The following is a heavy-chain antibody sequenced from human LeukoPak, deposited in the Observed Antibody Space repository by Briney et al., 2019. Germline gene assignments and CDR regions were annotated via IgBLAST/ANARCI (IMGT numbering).Heavy chain of an antibody. D-gene: IGHD4-23*01. CDR1: GGSISSHY. CDR3: ARDFIAQGYSSTSGAFDI. CDR2: IYYSGST. Sequence: SETLSLTCTVSGGSISSHYWSWIRQPPGKGLEWIGYIYYSGSTNYNPSLKSRVTISVDTSKNQFSLKLSSVTAADTAVYYCARDFIAQGYSSTSGAFDIWGQGTMVTVSS. J-gene: IGHJ3*02. V-gene: IGHV4-59*11.